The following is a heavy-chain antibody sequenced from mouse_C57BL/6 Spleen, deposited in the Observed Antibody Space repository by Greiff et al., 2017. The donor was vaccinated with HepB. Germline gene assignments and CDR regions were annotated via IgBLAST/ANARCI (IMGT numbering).Heavy chain of an antibody. J-gene: IGHJ4*01. V-gene: IGHV5-16*01. CDR1: GFTFSDYY. Sequence: EVQVVESEGGLVQPGSSMKLSCTASGFTFSDYYMAWVRQVPEKGLEWVANINYDGSSTYYLDSLKSRFIISRDNAKNILYLQMSSLKSEDTATYYCARDTDDGAMDYWGQGTSVTVSS. CDR2: INYDGSST. CDR3: ARDTDDGAMDY. D-gene: IGHD2-12*01.